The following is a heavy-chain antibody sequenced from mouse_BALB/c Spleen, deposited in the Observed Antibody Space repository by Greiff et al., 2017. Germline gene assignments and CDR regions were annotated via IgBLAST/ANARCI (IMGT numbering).Heavy chain of an antibody. D-gene: IGHD1-2*01. CDR1: GYSITSDYA. CDR2: ISYSGST. CDR3: ARSKTTATRDWYFDV. J-gene: IGHJ1*01. Sequence: EVKLQESGPGLVKPSQSLSLTCTVTGYSITSDYAWNWIRQFPGNKLEWMGYISYSGSTSYNPSLKSRISITRDTSKNQFFLQLNSVTTEDTATYYCARSKTTATRDWYFDVWGAGTTVTVSS. V-gene: IGHV3-2*02.